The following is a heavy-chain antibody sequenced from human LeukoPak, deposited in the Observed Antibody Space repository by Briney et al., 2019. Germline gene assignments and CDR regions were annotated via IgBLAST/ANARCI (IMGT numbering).Heavy chain of an antibody. CDR1: GYSFTTYW. D-gene: IGHD1-26*01. J-gene: IGHJ3*01. CDR3: ARLSRLIVVTGSGAFDL. Sequence: GESLKISCKASGYSFTTYWIGWVRQMPGKGLEWMGIIYPGDSDTRYNPSFQGQVTISADSSISTAYLQWRSLKASDTAMYYCARLSRLIVVTGSGAFDLWGQGTMVTVSS. CDR2: IYPGDSDT. V-gene: IGHV5-51*01.